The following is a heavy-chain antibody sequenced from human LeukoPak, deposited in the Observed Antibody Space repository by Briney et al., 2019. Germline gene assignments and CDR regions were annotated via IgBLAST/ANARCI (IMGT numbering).Heavy chain of an antibody. V-gene: IGHV3-30*02. D-gene: IGHD2-21*02. Sequence: GGSLRLSCAACGFTFSSYGMHWVRQAPGKGLEWVAFIRYDGSNKYYADSVKGRFTISRDNSKNTLYLQMNSLRAEDTAVYYCAKLGGDSNAFDIWGQGTMVTVSS. CDR1: GFTFSSYG. J-gene: IGHJ3*02. CDR3: AKLGGDSNAFDI. CDR2: IRYDGSNK.